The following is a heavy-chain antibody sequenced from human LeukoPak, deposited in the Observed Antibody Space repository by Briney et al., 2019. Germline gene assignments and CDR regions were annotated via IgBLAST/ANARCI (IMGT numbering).Heavy chain of an antibody. D-gene: IGHD3-22*01. CDR3: AKGSYYDSSGSFYFDY. J-gene: IGHJ4*02. CDR2: ISGSGDNT. CDR1: GFTFSDHY. V-gene: IGHV3-23*01. Sequence: GGSLRLSCAVSGFTFSDHYMDWVRQAPGKGLEWVSSISGSGDNTYYADSVKGRFTISRDNSKNTLYVQVNSLGTEDTAAYYCAKGSYYDSSGSFYFDYWGQGTLVTVSS.